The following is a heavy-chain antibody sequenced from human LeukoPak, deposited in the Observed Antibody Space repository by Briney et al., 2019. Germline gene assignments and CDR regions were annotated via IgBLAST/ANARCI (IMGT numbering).Heavy chain of an antibody. CDR2: IYHSGST. CDR1: GYSISSGYY. J-gene: IGHJ4*02. Sequence: KASETLSLTCTVSGYSISSGYYWGWIRQPPGKGLEWIGSIYHSGSTYYNPSLKSRVTISVDTSKNQFPLKLSSVTAADTAVYYCARAGILWFGELLPLDYWGQGTLVTVSS. D-gene: IGHD3-10*01. V-gene: IGHV4-38-2*02. CDR3: ARAGILWFGELLPLDY.